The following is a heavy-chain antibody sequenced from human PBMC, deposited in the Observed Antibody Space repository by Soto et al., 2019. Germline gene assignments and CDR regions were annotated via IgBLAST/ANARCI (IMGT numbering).Heavy chain of an antibody. CDR3: ARVKSSGWYFFDY. D-gene: IGHD6-19*01. CDR1: GFTFSSYA. Sequence: GGSLRLSCAASGFTFSSYAMSWVRQAPGKGLEWVSAISGSGGSTYYADSVKGRFTISRDNSKNTLYLQMHSLRADDTAVYYCARVKSSGWYFFDYWGQGTLVTVSS. CDR2: ISGSGGST. J-gene: IGHJ4*02. V-gene: IGHV3-23*01.